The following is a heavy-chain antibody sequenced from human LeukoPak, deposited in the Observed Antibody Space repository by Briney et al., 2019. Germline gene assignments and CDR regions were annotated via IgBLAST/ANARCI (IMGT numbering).Heavy chain of an antibody. V-gene: IGHV1-46*01. D-gene: IGHD4-23*01. CDR1: GYTFTSYY. Sequence: ASVKVSCKASGYTFTSYYMHWVRQAPGQGLEWMGIINPSGGSTSYAQKFQGRATMTRDMSTSTDYMELSSLRSEDTAVYYCARDNSVEDTAWWFDSWGQGTLVTVSS. CDR2: INPSGGST. CDR3: ARDNSVEDTAWWFDS. J-gene: IGHJ5*01.